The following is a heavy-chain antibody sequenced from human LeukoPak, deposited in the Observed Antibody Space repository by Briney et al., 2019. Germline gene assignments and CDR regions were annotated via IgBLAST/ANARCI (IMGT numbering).Heavy chain of an antibody. D-gene: IGHD2-21*02. CDR2: IYYSGST. Sequence: PSETLSLTCTVSGGSISSGGYYWSWIRQHPGKGLEWIGYIYYSGSTYYNPSLKSRVTISVDTSKNQFSLKLSSATAADTAVYYCATYCGGDCWGKIFDYWGQGTLVTVSS. J-gene: IGHJ4*02. V-gene: IGHV4-31*03. CDR3: ATYCGGDCWGKIFDY. CDR1: GGSISSGGYY.